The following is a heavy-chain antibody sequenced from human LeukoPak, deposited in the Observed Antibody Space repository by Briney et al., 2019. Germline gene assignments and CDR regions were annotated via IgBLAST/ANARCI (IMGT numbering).Heavy chain of an antibody. Sequence: SQTLSLTCAISGDSVSSTSAGWNWIRQPPSRGLEWLGRIYYRFKWYNDYAPSVQSRITINPDTSENQFSLQLNSVTHEDTAVYYCTEGGLVRGVLHWFDPWGQGTLVTVSS. CDR2: IYYRFKWYN. V-gene: IGHV6-1*01. CDR1: GDSVSSTSAG. D-gene: IGHD3-10*01. CDR3: TEGGLVRGVLHWFDP. J-gene: IGHJ5*02.